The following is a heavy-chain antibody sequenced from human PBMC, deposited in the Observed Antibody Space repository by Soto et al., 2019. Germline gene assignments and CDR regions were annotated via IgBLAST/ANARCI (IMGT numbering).Heavy chain of an antibody. CDR3: VRGGGGGPFEH. D-gene: IGHD2-21*01. Sequence: AGGSLRLSCATSGFPFNDYYMTWIRQAPGKGLEWLSHISPKSTFRNYADSVKGRFTISRDNTESSLFLQMNSLGVDDTAVYSCVRGGGGGPFEHWGQGVLVTVSS. J-gene: IGHJ4*02. CDR2: ISPKSTFR. V-gene: IGHV3-11*06. CDR1: GFPFNDYY.